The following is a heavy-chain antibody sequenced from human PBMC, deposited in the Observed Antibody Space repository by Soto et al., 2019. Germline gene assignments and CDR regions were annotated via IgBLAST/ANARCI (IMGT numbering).Heavy chain of an antibody. D-gene: IGHD6-6*01. V-gene: IGHV3-21*01. J-gene: IGHJ6*02. CDR3: ARGYSSSSVYYYGMDV. Sequence: PGGSLRLSCAASGFTFSSYSMNWVRQAPGKGLEWVSSISSSSSYIYYADSVKGRFTISRDNAKNSLYLQMNSLRAEDTAVYYCARGYSSSSVYYYGMDVWGQGTTVTV. CDR2: ISSSSSYI. CDR1: GFTFSSYS.